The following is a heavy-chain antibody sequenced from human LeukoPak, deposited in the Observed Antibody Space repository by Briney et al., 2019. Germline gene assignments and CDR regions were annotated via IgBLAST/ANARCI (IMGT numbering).Heavy chain of an antibody. CDR3: AKVRTRWTMVRGVPYMDV. CDR2: ISDSSGST. J-gene: IGHJ6*03. CDR1: GFTFSSYA. V-gene: IGHV3-23*01. D-gene: IGHD3-10*01. Sequence: GGSLRLSCAASGFTFSSYAMSWVRQAPGKGLEWVSAISDSSGSTYYADSVKGRFTISRDNSKNTLYLQMNSLRAEDTAVYYCAKVRTRWTMVRGVPYMDVWGKGTTVTVSS.